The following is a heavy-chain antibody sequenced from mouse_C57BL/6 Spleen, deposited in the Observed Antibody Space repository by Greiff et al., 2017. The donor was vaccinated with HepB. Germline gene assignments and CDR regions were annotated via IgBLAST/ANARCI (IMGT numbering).Heavy chain of an antibody. Sequence: EVQRVESGPGMVKPSQSLSLTCTVTGYSITSGYDWHWIRHFPGNKLEWMGYISYSGSTNYNPSLKSRISITHDTSKNHFFLKLNSVTTEDTATYYCASDGVELAWFAYWGQGTLVTVSA. V-gene: IGHV3-1*01. D-gene: IGHD4-1*01. CDR2: ISYSGST. J-gene: IGHJ3*01. CDR1: GYSITSGYD. CDR3: ASDGVELAWFAY.